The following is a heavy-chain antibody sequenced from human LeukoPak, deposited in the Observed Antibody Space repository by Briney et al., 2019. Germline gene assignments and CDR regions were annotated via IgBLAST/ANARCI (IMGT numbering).Heavy chain of an antibody. CDR1: GFTFSNYW. CDR3: ARVSSGSYFVYYYYYMDV. Sequence: PGGSLRLSCAASGFTFSNYWMHWVRQAPGKGLVWVSRINSDGSSTSYADSVKGRFTISRDNAKNTLYLQMNSLRAEDTAVYYCARVSSGSYFVYYYYYMDVWGKGTTVTVSS. J-gene: IGHJ6*03. V-gene: IGHV3-74*01. CDR2: INSDGSST. D-gene: IGHD1-26*01.